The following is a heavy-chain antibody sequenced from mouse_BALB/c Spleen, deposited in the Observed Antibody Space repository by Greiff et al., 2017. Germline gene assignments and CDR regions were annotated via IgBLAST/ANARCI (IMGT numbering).Heavy chain of an antibody. CDR2: ISSGGSYT. J-gene: IGHJ2*01. Sequence: EVKLVESGGDLVKPGGSLKLSCAASGFTFSSYGMSWVRQTPDKRLEWVATISSGGSYTYYPDSVKGRFTISRDNAKNTLYLQMSSLKSEDTAMYYCARLDGYYFDYWGQGTTLTVSS. CDR1: GFTFSSYG. D-gene: IGHD2-3*01. V-gene: IGHV5-6*01. CDR3: ARLDGYYFDY.